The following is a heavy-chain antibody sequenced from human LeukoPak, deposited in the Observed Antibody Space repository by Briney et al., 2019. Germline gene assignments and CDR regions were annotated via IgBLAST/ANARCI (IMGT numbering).Heavy chain of an antibody. D-gene: IGHD5-12*01. CDR1: GGSFSGYY. CDR3: ARIYRVATTGTGAFDI. CDR2: INHRGST. Sequence: SETLSLTCAVYGGSFSGYYWSWIRQPPGKGLEWIGEINHRGSTNYNPSLKSRVTISVDTSKSQLSLKLSSVTAADTAVYYCARIYRVATTGTGAFDIWGQGTVVTVSS. J-gene: IGHJ3*02. V-gene: IGHV4-34*01.